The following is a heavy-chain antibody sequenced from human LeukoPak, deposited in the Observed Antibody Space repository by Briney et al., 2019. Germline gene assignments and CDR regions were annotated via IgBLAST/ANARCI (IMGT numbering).Heavy chain of an antibody. D-gene: IGHD1-26*01. J-gene: IGHJ4*02. CDR1: GYSFSTYG. Sequence: ASVKVSCKASGYSFSTYGITWVRQAPGQGLEWVGWISAYNGNTNYAQKLQGRVTMTTDTSTSTAYMELRSLRSDDTAVYYCARVRSGSYYFDYWGQGTLVTVSS. V-gene: IGHV1-18*01. CDR3: ARVRSGSYYFDY. CDR2: ISAYNGNT.